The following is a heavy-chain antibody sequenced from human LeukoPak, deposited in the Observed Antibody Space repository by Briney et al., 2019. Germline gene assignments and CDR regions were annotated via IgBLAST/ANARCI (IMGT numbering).Heavy chain of an antibody. CDR2: ISSSSSYI. CDR1: GFTFSSYE. D-gene: IGHD3-22*01. CDR3: ARDPSREDYYDSSGYYLDY. J-gene: IGHJ4*02. V-gene: IGHV3-21*01. Sequence: GGSLRLSCAASGFTFSSYEMNWVRQAPGKGLEWVSSISSSSSYIYYADSVKGRFTISRDNAKNSLYLQMNSLRAEDTAVYYCARDPSREDYYDSSGYYLDYWGQGTLVTVSS.